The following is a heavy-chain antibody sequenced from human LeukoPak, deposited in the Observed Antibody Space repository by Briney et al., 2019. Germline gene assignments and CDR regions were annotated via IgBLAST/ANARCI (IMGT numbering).Heavy chain of an antibody. CDR1: GFAFSVYA. D-gene: IGHD6-19*01. J-gene: IGHJ5*01. CDR2: INANSGTT. CDR3: AKPISGGLAVTADWFHP. V-gene: IGHV3-23*01. Sequence: PGGSLRLSCTASGFAFSVYAMTWLRQPPGKGLEWVSTINANSGTTSYAASVRGRFTISRDNSKNTLYLQLSTLRADDTATYYCAKPISGGLAVTADWFHPWGQGTLVAVSS.